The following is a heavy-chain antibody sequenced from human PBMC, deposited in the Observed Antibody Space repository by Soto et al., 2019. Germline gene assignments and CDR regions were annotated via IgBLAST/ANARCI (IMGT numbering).Heavy chain of an antibody. J-gene: IGHJ6*02. Sequence: QVQLVQSGAEVKKPGSSVKVSCKASGGTFSSYAISWVRQAPGQGLEWMGGFNPIFETANYAQKFQGRVTITADESTNTAYMELSSLRSEDTAVYYCTRGITLIRGVIPPGYYYGMDVWGQGTTVAASS. CDR1: GGTFSSYA. V-gene: IGHV1-69*01. CDR2: FNPIFETA. CDR3: TRGITLIRGVIPPGYYYGMDV. D-gene: IGHD3-10*01.